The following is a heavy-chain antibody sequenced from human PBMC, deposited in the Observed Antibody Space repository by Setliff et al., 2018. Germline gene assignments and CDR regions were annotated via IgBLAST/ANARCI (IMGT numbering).Heavy chain of an antibody. CDR3: ARDLDYQYYYETSGRDAFDI. D-gene: IGHD3-22*01. Sequence: ASVKVSCKASGYTFTSYGFSWVRQAPGQGLEWMGWISTYNGKTNYAQKFQGRVTMTTDTSTSTAYMELRSLRSDDTAVYYCARDLDYQYYYETSGRDAFDIWGLGTMVTVSS. CDR2: ISTYNGKT. J-gene: IGHJ3*02. V-gene: IGHV1-18*01. CDR1: GYTFTSYG.